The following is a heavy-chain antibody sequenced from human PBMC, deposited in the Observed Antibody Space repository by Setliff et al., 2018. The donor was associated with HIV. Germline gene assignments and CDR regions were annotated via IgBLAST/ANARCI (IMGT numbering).Heavy chain of an antibody. CDR1: GGSVSTGNYY. V-gene: IGHV4-61*01. CDR2: IFYSGST. D-gene: IGHD3-10*01. CDR3: TRRGADSYYPRPLDV. Sequence: KPSETLSLTCTVSGGSVSTGNYYWNWIRLPPGKELEWIGYIFYSGSTNYNPSLKSRVTISVDTSKNQFSLRLNSVTAADTAIYYCTRRGADSYYPRPLDVWGKGTTVTVSS. J-gene: IGHJ6*04.